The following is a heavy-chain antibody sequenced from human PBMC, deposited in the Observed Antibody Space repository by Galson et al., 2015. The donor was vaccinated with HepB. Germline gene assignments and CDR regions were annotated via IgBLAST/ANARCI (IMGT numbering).Heavy chain of an antibody. V-gene: IGHV7-4-1*02. D-gene: IGHD6-13*01. CDR1: GYTYTSYA. CDR2: INTNTGNP. J-gene: IGHJ4*02. Sequence: SVKVSCKASGYTYTSYAMNWVRQAPGQGLEWMGWINTNTGNPTYAQGFTGRFVFSLDTSVSTAYLQISSLKAEDTAVYYCARGLESYSSSWYLWFSTNDYWCQGTLVTVSS. CDR3: ARGLESYSSSWYLWFSTNDY.